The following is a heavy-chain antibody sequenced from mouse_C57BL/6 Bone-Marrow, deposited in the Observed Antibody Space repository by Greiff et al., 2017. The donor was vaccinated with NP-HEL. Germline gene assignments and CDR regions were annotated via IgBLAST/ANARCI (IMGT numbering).Heavy chain of an antibody. D-gene: IGHD3-1*01. CDR1: GYTFTDYE. V-gene: IGHV1-15*01. CDR2: IYPETGGT. J-gene: IGHJ2*01. CDR3: TRSGGPDFDY. Sequence: QVQLQQSGAELVRPGASVTLSCKASGYTFTDYEMHWVKQTPVHGLEWIGAIYPETGGTASNQKFKGKAILTADKSSRTAYMKLRSLTSEDAAVYYGTRSGGPDFDYWGQGTTLTVSS.